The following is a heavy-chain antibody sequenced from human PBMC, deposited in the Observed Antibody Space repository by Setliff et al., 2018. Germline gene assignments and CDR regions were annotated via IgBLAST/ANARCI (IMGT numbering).Heavy chain of an antibody. CDR1: GGSISSGSDY. CDR2: IYTTGIT. J-gene: IGHJ6*03. Sequence: PSETLSLTCSVSGGSISSGSDYWTWIRQPAGKALEWIGHIYTTGITSYNPSLKSRVTISVDTSKNQLSLKLSSVTAADTAVYYCARAISGWYSAHYYYMDVWGKGTTVTVSS. V-gene: IGHV4-61*09. CDR3: ARAISGWYSAHYYYMDV. D-gene: IGHD6-19*01.